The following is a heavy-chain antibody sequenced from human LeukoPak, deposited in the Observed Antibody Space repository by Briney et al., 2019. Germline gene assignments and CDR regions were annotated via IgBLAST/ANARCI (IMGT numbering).Heavy chain of an antibody. CDR2: IYPGDSDT. V-gene: IGHV5-51*01. CDR1: GYSFTSYW. CDR3: ARLHYYYYGMDV. J-gene: IGHJ6*02. Sequence: GESLKISCKGSGYSFTSYWIGWVRQMPGNGLEWLGIIYPGDSDTRYSPSFQGQVTISADKSINTAYLQWSSLKASDTAVYYCARLHYYYYGMDVWGQGTTVTGSS.